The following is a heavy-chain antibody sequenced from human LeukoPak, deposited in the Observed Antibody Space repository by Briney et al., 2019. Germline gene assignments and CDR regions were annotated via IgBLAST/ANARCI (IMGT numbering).Heavy chain of an antibody. J-gene: IGHJ5*02. CDR2: IYYSGGT. V-gene: IGHV4-59*08. CDR3: ARVFNYDFWLDP. D-gene: IGHD3-3*01. Sequence: SESLSLTCTVSGDSISSYYLSWIRQPPGKGLEWIGYIYYSGGTDYNPSLKSRLTTIADTSKNQFSLKLRSVTAADTDVYYGARVFNYDFWLDPWGQGTLVTVSA. CDR1: GDSISSYY.